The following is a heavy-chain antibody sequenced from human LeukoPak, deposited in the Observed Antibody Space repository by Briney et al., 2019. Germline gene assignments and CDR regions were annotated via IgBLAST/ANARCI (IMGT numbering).Heavy chain of an antibody. J-gene: IGHJ5*02. Sequence: SETLSLTCTVSGGSISSGGYYWSWIRQPPGKGLEWIGYIYHSGSTYYNPSLKSRVTISVDRSKNQFSLKLSSVTAADTAVYYCASSSTSPNWFDPWGQGTLVTVSS. CDR1: GGSISSGGYY. CDR3: ASSSTSPNWFDP. D-gene: IGHD2-2*01. CDR2: IYHSGST. V-gene: IGHV4-30-2*01.